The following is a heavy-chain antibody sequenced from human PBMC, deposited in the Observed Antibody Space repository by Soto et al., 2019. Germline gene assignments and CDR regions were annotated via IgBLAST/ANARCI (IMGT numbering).Heavy chain of an antibody. V-gene: IGHV4-59*01. CDR3: ARDRDDFWSGYPGRYYGMDV. J-gene: IGHJ6*02. D-gene: IGHD3-3*01. CDR2: IYYSGST. CDR1: GGSISSYY. Sequence: PSETLSLTCTVSGGSISSYYWSWIRQPPGKGLEWIGYIYYSGSTNYNPSLKSRVTISVDTSKNQFSLKLSSVTAADTAVYYCARDRDDFWSGYPGRYYGMDVWGQGTTVTVSS.